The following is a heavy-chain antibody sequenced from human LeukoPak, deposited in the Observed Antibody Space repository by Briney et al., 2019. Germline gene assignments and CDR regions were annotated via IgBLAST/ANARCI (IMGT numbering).Heavy chain of an antibody. CDR1: GFTFSTYG. CDR3: ARGGLTIAEATTSWYLDY. Sequence: GGSLRLSCAASGFTFSTYGMHWVRQAQGKGLEWVAHTWYDGSNKNYADSVKGRFTISRDNSKNTLYLQMNSLRGEDTAVYFCARGGLTIAEATTSWYLDYWGRGTLVTVSS. J-gene: IGHJ4*02. V-gene: IGHV3-33*01. D-gene: IGHD1-26*01. CDR2: TWYDGSNK.